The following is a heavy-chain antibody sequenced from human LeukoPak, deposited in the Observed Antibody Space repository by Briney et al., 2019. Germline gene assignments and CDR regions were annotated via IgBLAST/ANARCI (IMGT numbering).Heavy chain of an antibody. CDR1: VFTFIRYS. CDR2: SGISSGNT. D-gene: IGHD2-2*01. V-gene: IGHV3-48*01. CDR3: ARDTKYAFDN. Sequence: GGALRLSFVASVFTFIRYSMNWVRQAPGKGREWISYSGISSGNTKYADSVKGRFNISGDKAKNSVYLQMNSLRVEDTAVYYCARDTKYAFDNWGQGTLVTVSS. J-gene: IGHJ4*02.